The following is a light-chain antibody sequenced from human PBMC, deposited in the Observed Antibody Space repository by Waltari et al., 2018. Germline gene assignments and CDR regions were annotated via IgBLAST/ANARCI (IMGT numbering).Light chain of an antibody. CDR2: EVT. Sequence: QSALTQPASASGSPGKSTTISSTGDSNDIGNSNLVYLYQQYPGKTPKLLIYEVTKRPSGVSDRFSGSKSGNTASLTISGLQAEDEADFYCCSYAGSVTPWMFGGGTKLTVL. J-gene: IGLJ3*02. CDR1: SNDIGNSNL. V-gene: IGLV2-23*02. CDR3: CSYAGSVTPWM.